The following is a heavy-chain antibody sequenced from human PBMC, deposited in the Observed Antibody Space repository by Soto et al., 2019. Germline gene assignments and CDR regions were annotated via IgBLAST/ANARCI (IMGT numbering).Heavy chain of an antibody. CDR1: GFTFSSYA. V-gene: IGHV3-23*01. J-gene: IGHJ6*02. Sequence: GGSLRLSCAASGFTFSSYAMSWVRQAPGKGLEWVSAISGSGGSTYYADSVKGRFTISRDNSKNTLYLQMNSLRAEDTAVYYCAKPNGENYYYYGMDVWGQGTTVTVSS. D-gene: IGHD3-10*01. CDR2: ISGSGGST. CDR3: AKPNGENYYYYGMDV.